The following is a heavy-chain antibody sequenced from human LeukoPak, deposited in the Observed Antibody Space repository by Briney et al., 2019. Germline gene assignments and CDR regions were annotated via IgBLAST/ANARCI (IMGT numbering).Heavy chain of an antibody. Sequence: GGSLRLSCAASGFTFSIYWMSWVRQAPGMGLEWVANINQDGGEKYYVDSVKGRSIISRDNAKNSLYLQMNNLRAEDTAVYYCARGWGGSGSYYNEGPLDYWGQGTMVTVSS. CDR1: GFTFSIYW. V-gene: IGHV3-7*01. J-gene: IGHJ4*02. D-gene: IGHD3-10*01. CDR2: INQDGGEK. CDR3: ARGWGGSGSYYNEGPLDY.